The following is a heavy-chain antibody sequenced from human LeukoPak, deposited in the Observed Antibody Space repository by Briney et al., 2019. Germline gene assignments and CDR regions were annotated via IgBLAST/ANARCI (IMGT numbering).Heavy chain of an antibody. V-gene: IGHV4-39*07. CDR1: GGSISSSSYY. Sequence: SETLSLTCTVSGGSISSSSYYWGWIRQPPGKGLKWIGSIYYSGSTNYNPSLKSRVTISVDTSKNQFSLKLSSVTAADTAVYHCARDNWNYGSSMDVWGQGTTVTVSS. J-gene: IGHJ6*02. D-gene: IGHD1-7*01. CDR3: ARDNWNYGSSMDV. CDR2: IYYSGST.